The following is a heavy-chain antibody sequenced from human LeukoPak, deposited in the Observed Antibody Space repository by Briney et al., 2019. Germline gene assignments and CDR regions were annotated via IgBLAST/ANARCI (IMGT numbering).Heavy chain of an antibody. D-gene: IGHD3-10*01. J-gene: IGHJ4*02. Sequence: SETLSLTCTVSGGSISNYYWSWIRQPPGKGLEWIAYIYYSGSTSYNPSLKSRVTISVDTSKNQFSLKLSSVTAADTAVYYCARQESGSGNYLSYFDYWGQGTLVTVSS. CDR2: IYYSGST. CDR1: GGSISNYY. CDR3: ARQESGSGNYLSYFDY. V-gene: IGHV4-59*08.